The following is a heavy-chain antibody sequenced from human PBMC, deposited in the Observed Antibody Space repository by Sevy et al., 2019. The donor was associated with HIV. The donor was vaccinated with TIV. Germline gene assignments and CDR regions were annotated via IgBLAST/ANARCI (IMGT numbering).Heavy chain of an antibody. Sequence: GGSLRLSCAASGFTVSSNYMSWVRQAPGKGLEWVSVIYSGGITYYADSVKGRFTISRDNSKNTLYLQMNSLRAEDTAVYYCARSLGSSSPYYYGMDVWGQGTPVTVSS. V-gene: IGHV3-66*01. J-gene: IGHJ6*02. CDR1: GFTVSSNY. CDR3: ARSLGSSSPYYYGMDV. CDR2: IYSGGIT. D-gene: IGHD6-6*01.